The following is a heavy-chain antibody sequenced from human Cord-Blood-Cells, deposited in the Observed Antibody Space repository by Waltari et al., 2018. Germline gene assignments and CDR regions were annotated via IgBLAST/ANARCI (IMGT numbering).Heavy chain of an antibody. CDR1: GGSISSGGYY. V-gene: IGHV4-31*03. D-gene: IGHD5-12*01. CDR2: IDYSGST. J-gene: IGHJ3*02. Sequence: QVQLQESGPGLVKPSQTLSLTCTVSGGSISSGGYYWSWIRQHPGKGLEWIGYIDYSGSTYYNPSLKSRVTISVDTSKNQFSLKLSSVTAADTAVYYCAREGIKATFDAFDIWGQGTMVTVSS. CDR3: AREGIKATFDAFDI.